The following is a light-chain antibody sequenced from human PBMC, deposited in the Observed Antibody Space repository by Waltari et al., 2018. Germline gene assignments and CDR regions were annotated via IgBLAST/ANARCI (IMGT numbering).Light chain of an antibody. Sequence: SYDLTHPPSLSVSPGQTATIPCSGDNLGDKYVAWYQQKPGQSPLLLVYQDHKRPSGIPARFSGSNSGNTATLTISGTLSMDEADYYCQAWDSGPSGYVFGPGTRVTVL. J-gene: IGLJ1*01. V-gene: IGLV3-1*01. CDR3: QAWDSGPSGYV. CDR1: NLGDKY. CDR2: QDH.